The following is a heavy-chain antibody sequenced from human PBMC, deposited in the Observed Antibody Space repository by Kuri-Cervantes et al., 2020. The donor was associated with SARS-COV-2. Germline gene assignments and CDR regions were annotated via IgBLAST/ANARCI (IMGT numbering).Heavy chain of an antibody. V-gene: IGHV1-18*01. Sequence: ASVKVSCKASGYTFTSYGISWVRQAPGQGLEWMGWISAYNGNTNYAQKLQGRVTMTTDTSTSTAYMELRSLRSDDTAVYYCARDPVYGSGSYNNWFDPWGQGTLVTVSS. CDR1: GYTFTSYG. J-gene: IGHJ5*02. D-gene: IGHD3-10*01. CDR3: ARDPVYGSGSYNNWFDP. CDR2: ISAYNGNT.